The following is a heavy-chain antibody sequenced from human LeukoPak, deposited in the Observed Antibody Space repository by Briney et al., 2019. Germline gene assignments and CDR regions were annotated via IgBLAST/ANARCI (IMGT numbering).Heavy chain of an antibody. D-gene: IGHD1-26*01. Sequence: GGSLRLSCAASGFTFSTYAMNWVRQAPGKGLEWVSAISGSGGSTSYADSVKGRFTISRDNSKNTLYLQMNSLRAEDTAGYYCAKAWFLGVGANYFDYWGQGTLVTVSS. CDR3: AKAWFLGVGANYFDY. V-gene: IGHV3-23*01. CDR1: GFTFSTYA. CDR2: ISGSGGST. J-gene: IGHJ4*02.